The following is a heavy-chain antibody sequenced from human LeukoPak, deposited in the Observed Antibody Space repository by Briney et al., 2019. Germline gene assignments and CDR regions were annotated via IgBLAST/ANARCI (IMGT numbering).Heavy chain of an antibody. J-gene: IGHJ3*02. D-gene: IGHD1-1*01. V-gene: IGHV1-24*01. CDR3: ATDRLEIYALNI. CDR1: GYSLSDLS. CDR2: FEPEEGDHGET. Sequence: ASVKVSCKASGYSLSDLSIHWVRHVHGKGLEWMGGFEPEEGDHGETIFAQNFEGRLTLTEDTLTDTAYMEFLSLTSEDTGVYYCATDRLEIYALNIWGQGTMVTVSS.